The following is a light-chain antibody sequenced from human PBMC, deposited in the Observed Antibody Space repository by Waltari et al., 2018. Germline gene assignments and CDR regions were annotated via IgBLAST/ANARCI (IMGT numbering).Light chain of an antibody. CDR2: KAS. CDR3: QQYRNLWT. V-gene: IGKV1-5*03. J-gene: IGKJ1*01. Sequence: CVGDRGTITCRASQSLSNWLAWYQQKPGKAPKVLIYKASTLESGVPSRFSGSGSGTEFTLTISSLQPDDFATYYCQQYRNLWTFGQGTKVEIK. CDR1: QSLSNW.